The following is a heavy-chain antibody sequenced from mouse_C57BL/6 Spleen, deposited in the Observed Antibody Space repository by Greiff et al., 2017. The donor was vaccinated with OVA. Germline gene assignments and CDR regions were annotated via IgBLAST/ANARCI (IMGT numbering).Heavy chain of an antibody. CDR1: GYTFTSYW. V-gene: IGHV1-69*01. CDR2: IDPSDSYT. Sequence: VQLQQSGAELVMPGASVKLSCKASGYTFTSYWMHWVKQRPGQGLEWIGEIDPSDSYTNYNQKFKGKSTLTVDKSSSTAYMQLSSLTSEDSAVYYCARRITTVVAKDYAMDYWGQGTSVTVSS. J-gene: IGHJ4*01. CDR3: ARRITTVVAKDYAMDY. D-gene: IGHD1-1*01.